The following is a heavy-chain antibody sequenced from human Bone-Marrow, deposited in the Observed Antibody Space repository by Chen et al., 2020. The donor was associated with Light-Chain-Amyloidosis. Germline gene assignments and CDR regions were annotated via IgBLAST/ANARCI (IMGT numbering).Heavy chain of an antibody. CDR1: GGSISSSSYY. J-gene: IGHJ4*02. CDR2: IYYSGST. CDR3: ARGSMTTVVTTLDY. Sequence: QLQLQESGPGLVKPSETLSLTCTVSGGSISSSSYYWGWIRQPPGKGLEWIGSIYYSGSTYYNPSLMGRVTISVDTSKNQFSLKLSSVTAADTAVYYGARGSMTTVVTTLDYWGQGTLVTVSS. V-gene: IGHV4-39*01. D-gene: IGHD4-17*01.